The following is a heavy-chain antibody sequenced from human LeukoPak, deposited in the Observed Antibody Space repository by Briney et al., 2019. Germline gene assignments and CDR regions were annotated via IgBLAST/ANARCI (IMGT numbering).Heavy chain of an antibody. D-gene: IGHD2-2*01. CDR1: GGTFSSYA. V-gene: IGHV1-69*05. Sequence: GASVKVSCKASGGTFSSYAISWVRQAPGQGLEWMGGIIPIFGTANYAQKFQGRVTITTDESTSTTYMELSSLRSEDTAVCYCARSTRVPAALLAPFDYWGQGTLVTVSS. CDR3: ARSTRVPAALLAPFDY. CDR2: IIPIFGTA. J-gene: IGHJ4*02.